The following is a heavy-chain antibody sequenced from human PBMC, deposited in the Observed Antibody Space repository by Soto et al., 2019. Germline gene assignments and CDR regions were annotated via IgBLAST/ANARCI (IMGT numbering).Heavy chain of an antibody. CDR2: ITSSGSTM. V-gene: IGHV3-48*03. Sequence: GGSLRLSCEASGFAFSSYEMDWVRQAPEKGLEWIAHITSSGSTMYNTDSVKGRFTISRDNAKNSLYLQMNSLRAEDTAVYYCVKEKSIMYSGYDAFDLWGQGTMVTVSS. J-gene: IGHJ3*01. CDR3: VKEKSIMYSGYDAFDL. CDR1: GFAFSSYE. D-gene: IGHD5-12*01.